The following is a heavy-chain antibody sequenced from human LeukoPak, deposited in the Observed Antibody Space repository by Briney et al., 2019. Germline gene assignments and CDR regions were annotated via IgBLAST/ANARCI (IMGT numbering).Heavy chain of an antibody. CDR3: AKDTGRFGESNFDY. V-gene: IGHV3-9*01. CDR2: ISWNSGSI. J-gene: IGHJ4*02. D-gene: IGHD3-10*01. CDR1: GFTFDDYA. Sequence: PGGSLRLSCAASGFTFDDYAMHWVRQAPGKGLEWVSGISWNSGSIGYADSVKGRFTISRDNAKNSLYLQMNSLRAEDTALYYCAKDTGRFGESNFDYWGQGTLVTVSS.